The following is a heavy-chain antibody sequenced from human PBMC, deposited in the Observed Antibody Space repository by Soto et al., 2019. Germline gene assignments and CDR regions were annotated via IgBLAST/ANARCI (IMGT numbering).Heavy chain of an antibody. Sequence: QVQLVQSGAEVKKPGASVRVSCKASGYTFIDYYMHWLRQAPGQGLKWMGWINPNNGGTNYAQKFQGWVTMARDSSINTVYMELSRLKSDDTAVYYCARGPSTGAFDHWGQGTLVTVSS. D-gene: IGHD7-27*01. CDR3: ARGPSTGAFDH. CDR2: INPNNGGT. V-gene: IGHV1-2*04. CDR1: GYTFIDYY. J-gene: IGHJ4*02.